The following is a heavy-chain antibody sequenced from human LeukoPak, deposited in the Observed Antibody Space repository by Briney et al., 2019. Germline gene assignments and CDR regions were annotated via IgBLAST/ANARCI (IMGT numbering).Heavy chain of an antibody. D-gene: IGHD3-22*01. CDR3: TTGQYYYDSSGYYYFDY. CDR2: IKSKTDGGTT. CDR1: GFTFSSYW. V-gene: IGHV3-15*01. Sequence: PGGSLRLSCAASGFTFSSYWMSWVRQGPGKGLEWVGRIKSKTDGGTTDYAAPVKGRFTISRDDSKNTLYLQMNSLKTEDTAVYYCTTGQYYYDSSGYYYFDYWGQGTLVTVSS. J-gene: IGHJ4*02.